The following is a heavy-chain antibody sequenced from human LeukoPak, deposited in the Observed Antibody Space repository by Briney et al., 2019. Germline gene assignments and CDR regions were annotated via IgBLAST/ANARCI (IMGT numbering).Heavy chain of an antibody. CDR2: IYYSGST. D-gene: IGHD2-2*01. Sequence: SETLSLTCTVSGGSISSYYWSWIRQPPGKGLEWIGYIYYSGSTNYNPSLKSRVTISVDTSKNQFSLKLSSVTAADTAVYYCARGQDIVVVPAALGWFDPWGQGTLVTVSS. CDR3: ARGQDIVVVPAALGWFDP. J-gene: IGHJ5*02. V-gene: IGHV4-59*12. CDR1: GGSISSYY.